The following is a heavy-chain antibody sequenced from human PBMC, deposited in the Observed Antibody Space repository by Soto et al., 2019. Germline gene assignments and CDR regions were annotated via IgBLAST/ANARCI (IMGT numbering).Heavy chain of an antibody. V-gene: IGHV4-59*02. CDR1: GRSVTSYY. CDR2: IYDNGIT. CDR3: ARTYDSNGYANEFDS. Sequence: QVVLQESGPGLVKPSETLSLTCSVSGRSVTSYYWSWVLQPPGKGLEWIGYIYDNGITSQNPSLKSRVTMSADTSQNQFSLKLTSVTGADTAVYYCARTYDSNGYANEFDSWGQGILVTVTS. D-gene: IGHD3-22*01. J-gene: IGHJ4*02.